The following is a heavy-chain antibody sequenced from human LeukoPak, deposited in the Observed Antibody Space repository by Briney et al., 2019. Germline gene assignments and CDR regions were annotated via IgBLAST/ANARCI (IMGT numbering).Heavy chain of an antibody. V-gene: IGHV1-69*13. CDR3: EAAGGSNWYIY. D-gene: IGHD6-13*01. CDR1: VYNFNNYV. CDR2: LIPVFGTV. J-gene: IGHJ4*02. Sequence: SVKVSCTASVYNFNNYVISWVRQAPGQGLEWMGGLIPVFGTVKYAQKFQGRVTITADESTSTAYMEPDSLKSSDTALYFCEAAGGSNWYIYWGQGTRVTVSS.